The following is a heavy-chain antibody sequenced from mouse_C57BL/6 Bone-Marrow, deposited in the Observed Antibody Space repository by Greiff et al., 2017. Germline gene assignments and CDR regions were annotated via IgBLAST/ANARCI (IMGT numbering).Heavy chain of an antibody. V-gene: IGHV5-6*02. J-gene: IGHJ4*01. CDR1: GFTFSSYG. Sequence: DVKLVESGGDLVKPGGSLKLSCAASGFTFSSYGMSWVRQTPDKRLEWVATISSGGSYTYYPDSVKGRFTISRDNAKNTLYLQMSSLKSEDTAMYYCARQGANAMDYWGQGTSVTVSS. CDR3: ARQGANAMDY. CDR2: ISSGGSYT.